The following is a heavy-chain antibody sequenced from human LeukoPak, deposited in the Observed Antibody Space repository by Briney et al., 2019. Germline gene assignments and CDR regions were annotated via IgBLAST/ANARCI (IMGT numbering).Heavy chain of an antibody. CDR3: TRVKRGTARGYYYYYYGMDV. CDR2: SRSKAIGDTT. J-gene: IGHJ6*02. D-gene: IGHD3-16*01. CDR1: GFTFGDYA. V-gene: IGHV3-49*03. Sequence: PGRSLRLSCTASGFTFGDYAMSWFRQAPGKGLEWVGFSRSKAIGDTTEYAASVKGRFTISRDDSKSIAYLQMNSLKTEDTAVYYCTRVKRGTARGYYYYYYGMDVWGQGTTVTVSS.